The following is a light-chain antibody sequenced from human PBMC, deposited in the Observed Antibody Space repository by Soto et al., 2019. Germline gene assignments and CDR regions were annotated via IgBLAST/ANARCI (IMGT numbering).Light chain of an antibody. CDR2: ATS. CDR1: QDIRNA. V-gene: IGKV1-6*01. CDR3: QQSYNNTQT. Sequence: AIQMTQSPSSLSASVGDRVTITCGASQDIRNAVGWYQQKPGKAPKLLIFATSNLQSGVPSRLSGSGYGTDFTLTISSLQTEDFETYYCQQSYNNTQTFGPGTKVDIK. J-gene: IGKJ3*01.